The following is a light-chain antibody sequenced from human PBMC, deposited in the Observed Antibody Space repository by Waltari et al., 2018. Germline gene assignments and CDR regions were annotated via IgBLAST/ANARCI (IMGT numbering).Light chain of an antibody. J-gene: IGKJ5*01. Sequence: DIQMTQSPSSVSASLGDRVTITCRASQAISRYLAWYQQTPGRSPKLLIFDTSSLQSGVPSRFSGSGSGTDFTLTISSLQPEDFATYYCLQVSNFPITFGQGTRLEIK. V-gene: IGKV1D-12*01. CDR3: LQVSNFPIT. CDR1: QAISRY. CDR2: DTS.